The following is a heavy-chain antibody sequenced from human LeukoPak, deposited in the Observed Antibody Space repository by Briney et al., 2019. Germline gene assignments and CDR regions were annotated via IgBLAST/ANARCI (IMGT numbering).Heavy chain of an antibody. D-gene: IGHD3-10*01. V-gene: IGHV3-11*01. CDR1: GFTFSDYY. J-gene: IGHJ6*03. CDR3: ARWAVRWHYYYMDV. Sequence: GGSLRLSCAASGFTFSDYYMSWIRQAPGKGLEWVSYISSSGSTIYYADSVKGRFTISRDNAKNSLYLQMNSLRAEDTAVYYCARWAVRWHYYYMDVWGKGTTVTISS. CDR2: ISSSGSTI.